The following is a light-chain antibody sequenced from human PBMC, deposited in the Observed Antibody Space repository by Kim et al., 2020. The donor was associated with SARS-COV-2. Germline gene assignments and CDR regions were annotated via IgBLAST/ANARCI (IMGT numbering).Light chain of an antibody. J-gene: IGKJ4*01. Sequence: DIQVTQSPSTLSASIGDRVTITCRASQSIDSWLAWYQQKPGRAPKLIIYKASTLKSGVPSTFSGSQSGTEFTLTISSLQPDDLATYYCQQYLGYPRTFGGGTKLEI. CDR3: QQYLGYPRT. CDR1: QSIDSW. V-gene: IGKV1-5*03. CDR2: KAS.